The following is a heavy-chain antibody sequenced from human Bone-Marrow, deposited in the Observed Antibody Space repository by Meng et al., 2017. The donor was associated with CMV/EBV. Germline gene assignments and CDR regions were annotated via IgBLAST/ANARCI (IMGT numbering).Heavy chain of an antibody. D-gene: IGHD2-2*02. CDR3: VRGPYRLYQLLYGFDY. CDR1: GYTFTGYY. Sequence: ASVKVSCKASGYTFTGYYMHWVRQAPGQGLEWMGWINTNSGGTNYAQKFQGRVTMTRDTSISTAYMVLSRLRSDDAAVYYCVRGPYRLYQLLYGFDYWGQGTLVTVSS. J-gene: IGHJ4*02. CDR2: INTNSGGT. V-gene: IGHV1-2*02.